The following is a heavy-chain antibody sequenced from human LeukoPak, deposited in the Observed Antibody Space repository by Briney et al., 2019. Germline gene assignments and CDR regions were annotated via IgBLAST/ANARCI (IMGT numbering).Heavy chain of an antibody. D-gene: IGHD4-11*01. V-gene: IGHV4-34*01. CDR3: ARARLHRVYYLDY. J-gene: IGHJ4*02. CDR1: NGSFSGYY. Sequence: SETLSLTCAVYNGSFSGYYWSWIRQPPGKGLEWIGEMNHSGRTNYNPSLKSRVTISVDTSKNQFSLKLSSVTAADTAVYYCARARLHRVYYLDYWGQGTLVIVSS. CDR2: MNHSGRT.